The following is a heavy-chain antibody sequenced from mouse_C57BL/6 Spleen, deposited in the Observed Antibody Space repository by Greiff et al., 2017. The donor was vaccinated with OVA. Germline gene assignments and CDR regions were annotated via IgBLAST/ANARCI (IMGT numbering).Heavy chain of an antibody. Sequence: EVQLQQSVAELVRPGASVKLSCTASGFNIQNTYMHWVKQRPEQGLEWIGRIDPANGNTKYAPKFQGKATITADTSSNTAYLQLSSLTSEDTAIYYCEGTTSYFDYWGQGTTLTVSS. J-gene: IGHJ2*01. V-gene: IGHV14-3*01. D-gene: IGHD1-1*01. CDR1: GFNIQNTY. CDR3: EGTTSYFDY. CDR2: IDPANGNT.